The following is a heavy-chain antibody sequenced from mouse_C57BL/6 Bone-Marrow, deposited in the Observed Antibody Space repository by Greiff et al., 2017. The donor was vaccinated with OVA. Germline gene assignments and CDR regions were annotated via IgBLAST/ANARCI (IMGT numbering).Heavy chain of an antibody. Sequence: VQLQQPGAELVRPGSSVKLSCKASGYTFTSYWMDWVKQRPGQGLEWIGTIYPSDSETHYNQKFKDKATLTVDKSSSTAYMQLSSLTSEDSAVYYCARFTTVVGNWGQGTLVTVSA. J-gene: IGHJ3*01. CDR2: IYPSDSET. V-gene: IGHV1-61*01. CDR3: ARFTTVVGN. D-gene: IGHD1-1*01. CDR1: GYTFTSYW.